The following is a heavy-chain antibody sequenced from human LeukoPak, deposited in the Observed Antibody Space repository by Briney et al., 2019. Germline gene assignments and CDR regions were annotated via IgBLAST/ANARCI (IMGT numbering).Heavy chain of an antibody. CDR1: GGSISSSSYY. V-gene: IGHV4-39*01. CDR3: ARRLSSSWNDAFDI. J-gene: IGHJ3*02. Sequence: SESLSLTCTVSGGSISSSSYYWGWIRQPPGKGLEWIGSIYYSGSTYYNPSLKSRVTISVDTSKNQFSLKLSSVTAADTAVYYCARRLSSSWNDAFDIWGQGTMVTVSS. D-gene: IGHD6-13*01. CDR2: IYYSGST.